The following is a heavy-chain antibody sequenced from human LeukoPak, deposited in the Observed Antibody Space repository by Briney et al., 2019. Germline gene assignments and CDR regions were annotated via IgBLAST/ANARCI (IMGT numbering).Heavy chain of an antibody. CDR3: ARGSSSWYGGLDY. CDR2: IIPIFGTA. D-gene: IGHD6-13*01. CDR1: GGTFSNYA. J-gene: IGHJ4*02. Sequence: SVKVSCKASGGTFSNYAISWVRQAPGQGLEWMGGIIPIFGTANYAQKFQGRVTITADESTSTAYMELSSLRSEDTAVYYCARGSSSWYGGLDYWGQGTLVTVSS. V-gene: IGHV1-69*13.